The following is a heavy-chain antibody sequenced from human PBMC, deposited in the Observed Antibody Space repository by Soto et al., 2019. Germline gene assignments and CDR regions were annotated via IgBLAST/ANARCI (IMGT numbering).Heavy chain of an antibody. J-gene: IGHJ4*02. CDR1: GGSISSYY. D-gene: IGHD3-22*01. Sequence: SETLSLTCTVSGGSISSYYWSWIRQPPGKGLEWIGYIYYSGSTNYNPSLKSRVTISVDTSKNQFSLKLSSVTAADTAVYYCAISDSSGYPFPFDYWGQGTLVTVS. V-gene: IGHV4-59*01. CDR2: IYYSGST. CDR3: AISDSSGYPFPFDY.